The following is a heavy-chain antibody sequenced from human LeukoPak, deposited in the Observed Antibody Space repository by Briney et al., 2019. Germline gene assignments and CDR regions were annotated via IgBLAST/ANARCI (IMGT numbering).Heavy chain of an antibody. Sequence: SETLSLTCTVSGDSISSTSYYWDWIRQPPGKRLEWIGSIYNSGTTYYNPSLKSRVTISVDTSKDQFSLKVSSVTAADTAVYYCASRVYGLGSFNYWGQGTLVTVSS. CDR1: GDSISSTSYY. CDR2: IYNSGTT. J-gene: IGHJ4*01. D-gene: IGHD3-10*01. CDR3: ASRVYGLGSFNY. V-gene: IGHV4-39*01.